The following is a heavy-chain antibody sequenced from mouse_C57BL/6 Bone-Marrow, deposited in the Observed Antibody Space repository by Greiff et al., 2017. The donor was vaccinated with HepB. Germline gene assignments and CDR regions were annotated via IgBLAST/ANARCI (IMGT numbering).Heavy chain of an antibody. D-gene: IGHD1-1*01. CDR3: ARREYGSRTGAMDY. Sequence: EVKLMESGGGLVQPGGSLKLSCAASGFTFSDYYMYWVRQTPEKRLEWVAYISNGGGSTYYPDTVKGRFTISRDNAKNTLYLQMSRLKSEDTAMYYCARREYGSRTGAMDYWGQGTSVTVSS. V-gene: IGHV5-12*01. CDR2: ISNGGGST. CDR1: GFTFSDYY. J-gene: IGHJ4*01.